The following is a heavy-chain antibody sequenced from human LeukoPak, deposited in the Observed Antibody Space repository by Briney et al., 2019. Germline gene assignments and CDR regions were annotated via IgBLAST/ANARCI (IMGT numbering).Heavy chain of an antibody. CDR1: DDSFSNFY. CDR3: ARQFWSGQNWFDP. D-gene: IGHD3-3*01. J-gene: IGHJ5*02. Sequence: RASETLSLTCGVYDDSFSNFYWSWIRQPPGKGLEWIGSIYYSGSTYYKPSLKSRVTISVDTSKNQFSLKLSAVTAADTAVYYCARQFWSGQNWFDPWGQGSLVTVSS. V-gene: IGHV4-39*07. CDR2: IYYSGST.